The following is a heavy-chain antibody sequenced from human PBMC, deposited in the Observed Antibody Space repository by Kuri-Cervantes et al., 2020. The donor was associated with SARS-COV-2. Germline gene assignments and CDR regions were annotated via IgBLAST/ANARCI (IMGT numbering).Heavy chain of an antibody. CDR3: ARDGYNYGY. V-gene: IGHV4-61*10. D-gene: IGHD5-24*01. Sequence: SETLSLTCTVSGGSISNYGYYWSWIRQPAGKGLEWIGFIYASGGTSYNASLKSRFTISRDNAKNSLYLQMNSLRAEDTAVYYCARDGYNYGYWGQGTLVTVSS. CDR2: IYASGGT. CDR1: GGSISNYGYY. J-gene: IGHJ4*02.